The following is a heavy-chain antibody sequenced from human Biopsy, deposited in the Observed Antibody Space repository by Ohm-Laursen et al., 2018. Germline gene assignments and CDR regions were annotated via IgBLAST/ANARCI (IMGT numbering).Heavy chain of an antibody. CDR3: ARDRDRRGWFDP. V-gene: IGHV4-34*01. CDR1: GESFNGYY. Sequence: GTLSLTCAVYGESFNGYYWSWIRQTPGKGLEWIGETNHSGRTNYNPSLKSRVTISVDTSKNQFSLKVRSVTAADTAVYYCARDRDRRGWFDPWGQGTLVTVSS. J-gene: IGHJ5*02. D-gene: IGHD1-14*01. CDR2: TNHSGRT.